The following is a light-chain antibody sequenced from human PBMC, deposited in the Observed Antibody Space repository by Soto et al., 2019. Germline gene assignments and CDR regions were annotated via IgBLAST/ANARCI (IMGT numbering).Light chain of an antibody. Sequence: IVLTQSPATLSVSPGERATLSCRAGQGVTTNFAWYQQKSGQSPRLLIYDVSIRATGVPARFSATGSETDFTLTISGLQSEDSAVYFCQQYNNWPFSFGQGTRLEIK. CDR3: QQYNNWPFS. V-gene: IGKV3-15*01. J-gene: IGKJ5*01. CDR2: DVS. CDR1: QGVTTN.